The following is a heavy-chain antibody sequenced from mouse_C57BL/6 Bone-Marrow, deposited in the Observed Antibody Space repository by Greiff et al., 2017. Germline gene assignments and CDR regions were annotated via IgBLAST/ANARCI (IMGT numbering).Heavy chain of an antibody. CDR2: IYIGNGYT. V-gene: IGHV1-58*01. CDR1: GYTFTSYG. D-gene: IGHD2-4*01. J-gene: IGHJ1*03. CDR3: ARSMITTPYYWYFDV. Sequence: EVMLVESGAELVRPGSSVKMSCKTSGYTFTSYGINWVKQRPGQGLEWIGYIYIGNGYTEYNEKFKGKATLTSDTSSSTAYMQLSSLTSEDSAIYFCARSMITTPYYWYFDVWGTGTTVTVSS.